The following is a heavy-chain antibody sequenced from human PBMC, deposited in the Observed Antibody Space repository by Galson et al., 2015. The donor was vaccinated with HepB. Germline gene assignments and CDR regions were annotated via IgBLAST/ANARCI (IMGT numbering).Heavy chain of an antibody. Sequence: ETLSLTCTVSGGSISSYYWSWIRQPPGKGLEWIGSIYHSGSTYYNPSLKSRVTISVDTSKNQFSLKLSSVTAADTAVYYCARETDIVVVPAAGHYYYMDVWGKGTTVTVSS. CDR1: GGSISSYY. J-gene: IGHJ6*03. CDR3: ARETDIVVVPAAGHYYYMDV. V-gene: IGHV4-59*12. D-gene: IGHD2-2*01. CDR2: IYHSGST.